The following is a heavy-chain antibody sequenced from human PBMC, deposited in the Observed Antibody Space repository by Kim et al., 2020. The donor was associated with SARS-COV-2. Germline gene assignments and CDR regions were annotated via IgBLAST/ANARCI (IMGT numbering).Heavy chain of an antibody. J-gene: IGHJ6*02. CDR3: ARGRYGDYSPDYYYGMDV. CDR1: GGSISSGGYY. CDR2: IYYSGST. V-gene: IGHV4-31*03. Sequence: SETLSLTCTVSGGSISSGGYYWSWIRQHPGKGLEWIGYIYYSGSTYYNPSLKSRVTISVDTSKNQFSLKLSSVTAADTAVYYCARGRYGDYSPDYYYGMDVWGQGTTVTVSS. D-gene: IGHD4-17*01.